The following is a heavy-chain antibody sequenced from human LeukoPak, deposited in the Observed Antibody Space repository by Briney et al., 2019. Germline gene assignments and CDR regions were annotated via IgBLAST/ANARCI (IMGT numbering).Heavy chain of an antibody. J-gene: IGHJ6*03. CDR2: INHSGST. V-gene: IGHV4-34*01. CDR1: GGSFNAYY. Sequence: SETLSLTCAVYGGSFNAYYWTWIRQTPGKGLEWIGEINHSGSTNYNPSLKSRVTISVDTSKNQFSLKLSSVTAADTAVYYCARQVVRGVIITHYYMDVWGKGTTVTVSS. D-gene: IGHD3-10*01. CDR3: ARQVVRGVIITHYYMDV.